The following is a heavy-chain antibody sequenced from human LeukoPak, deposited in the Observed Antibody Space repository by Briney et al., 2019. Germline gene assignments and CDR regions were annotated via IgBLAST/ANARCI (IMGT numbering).Heavy chain of an antibody. CDR2: IKQDGSEK. V-gene: IGHV3-7*01. J-gene: IGHJ4*02. CDR3: ASGYYYDSSGPPDYFDY. D-gene: IGHD3-22*01. Sequence: GGSLRLSCAASGLTFTDFWMSWVRQAPGKGLEWVANIKQDGSEKYYVDSVKGRFTISRDNAKNSVYLQMNSLRAEDTAVYYCASGYYYDSSGPPDYFDYWGQGTLVTVSS. CDR1: GLTFTDFW.